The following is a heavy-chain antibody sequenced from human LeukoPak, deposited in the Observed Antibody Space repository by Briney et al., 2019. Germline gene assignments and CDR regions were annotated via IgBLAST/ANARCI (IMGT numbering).Heavy chain of an antibody. CDR1: GGSISSGDYY. Sequence: PSQTLSLTCTVSGGSISSGDYYWSWIRQPPGKGLEWIGYIYYSGSTYYNPSLKGRVTISVDTSKNQFSRKLSSVTAADTAVYYCARVVVVVATVDYWGQGTLVTVSS. J-gene: IGHJ4*02. D-gene: IGHD2-15*01. CDR2: IYYSGST. CDR3: ARVVVVVATVDY. V-gene: IGHV4-30-4*01.